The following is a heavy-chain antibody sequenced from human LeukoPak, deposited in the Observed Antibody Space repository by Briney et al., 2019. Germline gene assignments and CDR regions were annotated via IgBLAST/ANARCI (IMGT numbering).Heavy chain of an antibody. CDR1: DGSISSSSYY. CDR3: ARERGYFDTRVY. J-gene: IGHJ4*02. D-gene: IGHD3-9*01. Sequence: PSETLSLSCTVSDGSISSSSYYWGWIRQPPGKGLEWIGSIYYSGSTYYNPSLKSRVTISVDTSKNQFSLKLSSVTAADTAVYYCARERGYFDTRVYWGQGTLVTVSS. V-gene: IGHV4-39*07. CDR2: IYYSGST.